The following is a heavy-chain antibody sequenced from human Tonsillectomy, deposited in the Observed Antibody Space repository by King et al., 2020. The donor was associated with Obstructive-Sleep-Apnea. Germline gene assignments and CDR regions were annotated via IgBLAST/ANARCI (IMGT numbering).Heavy chain of an antibody. CDR2: ISGYNGNT. CDR3: ARVSEMGWFDP. D-gene: IGHD5-24*01. V-gene: IGHV1-18*04. CDR1: CDTFTTYG. J-gene: IGHJ5*02. Sequence: QLVQSGGEVKKPGASVKVSCKASCDTFTTYGISWVRQAPGQGLEWMGWISGYNGNTNYAQKFKGRVTMTIDTSTSTASMELRSLRSDDTAVYYCARVSEMGWFDPWGQGTLVTVSS.